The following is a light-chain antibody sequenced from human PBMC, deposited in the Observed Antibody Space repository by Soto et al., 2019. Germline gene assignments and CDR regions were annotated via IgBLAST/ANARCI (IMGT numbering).Light chain of an antibody. V-gene: IGKV3-20*01. CDR3: QQYGSSPFT. CDR1: QSVNNNY. Sequence: EIVLTQSPGTLALSPGERATLSCRASQSVNNNYLTWYQQKRGQAPRLLIHGASSRATGIPDRFSGSGSGTDFALTISRLEPEDFAVYYCQQYGSSPFTFGPGTKVGIK. J-gene: IGKJ3*01. CDR2: GAS.